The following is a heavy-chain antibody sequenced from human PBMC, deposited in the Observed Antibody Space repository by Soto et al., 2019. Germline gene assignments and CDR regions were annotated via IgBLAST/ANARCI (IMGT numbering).Heavy chain of an antibody. V-gene: IGHV3-30*18. CDR1: GFTFSTAG. J-gene: IGHJ4*02. D-gene: IGHD6-19*01. Sequence: VQLVESGGGVVQPGRSLRLSCVASGFTFSTAGMHWVRQAPGEGLEWVGVIYYDGSEQYYGDSVKGRFTISRDNSKNTLYLQMNSLRDEDTALYYCAKEESSGWYRTADYWGQGTLVTVSS. CDR3: AKEESSGWYRTADY. CDR2: IYYDGSEQ.